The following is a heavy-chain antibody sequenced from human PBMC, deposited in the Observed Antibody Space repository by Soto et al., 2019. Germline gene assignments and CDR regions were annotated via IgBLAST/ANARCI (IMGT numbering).Heavy chain of an antibody. CDR3: ARDSGSFCSQSGYHCDVLAVSGRGSSDL. D-gene: IGHD6-25*01. CDR2: ISYDGSNK. V-gene: IGHV3-30-3*01. J-gene: IGHJ2*01. Sequence: RESLRHSCTASGVMFIRYAMLGVRQAPGKGMDWVAVISYDGSNKYYADSVKGRFTISRDNSKNTLYLQLNSLRAEDPAVYYCARDSGSFCSQSGYHCDVLAVSGRGSSDL. CDR1: GVMFIRYA.